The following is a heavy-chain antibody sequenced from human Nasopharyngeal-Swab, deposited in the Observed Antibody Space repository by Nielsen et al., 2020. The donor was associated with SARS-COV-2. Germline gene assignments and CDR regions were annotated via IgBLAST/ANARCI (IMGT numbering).Heavy chain of an antibody. CDR2: ISAYNGNT. Sequence: ASVKVSCKASGYTFTSYGISWVRQAPGQGLEWVGWISAYNGNTNYAQKLQGRVTMTTDTSTSTAYMELRSLRSDDTAVYYCARILRYRGGDWFDPWGQGTLVTVSS. CDR1: GYTFTSYG. D-gene: IGHD3-9*01. CDR3: ARILRYRGGDWFDP. V-gene: IGHV1-18*01. J-gene: IGHJ5*02.